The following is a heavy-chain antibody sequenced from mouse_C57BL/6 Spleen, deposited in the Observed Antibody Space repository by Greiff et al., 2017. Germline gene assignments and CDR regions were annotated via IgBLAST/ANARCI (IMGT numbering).Heavy chain of an antibody. CDR2: IDPSDSYT. CDR3: ARRRILDY. J-gene: IGHJ2*01. V-gene: IGHV1-50*01. CDR1: GYTFTSYW. Sequence: QVQLQQPGAELVKPGASVKLSCKASGYTFTSYWMQWVKQRPGQGLEWIGEIDPSDSYTNYNQKFKGKATLTVDTSSSTAYMQLSSLTSEDSAVYYCARRRILDYWGQGTTRTVSS.